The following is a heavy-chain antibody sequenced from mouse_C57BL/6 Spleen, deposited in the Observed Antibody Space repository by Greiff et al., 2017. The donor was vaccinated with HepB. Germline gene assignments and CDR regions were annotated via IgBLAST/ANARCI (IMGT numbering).Heavy chain of an antibody. J-gene: IGHJ4*01. Sequence: QVQLQQSGPELVKPGASVKISCKASGYAFSSSWMNWVKQRPGKGLEWIGRIYPGDGDTNYNGKFKGKATLTADKSSSTAYMQLSSLTSEDSAVYFCARSGTTGMDYWGQGTSVTVSS. V-gene: IGHV1-82*01. CDR2: IYPGDGDT. D-gene: IGHD1-1*01. CDR1: GYAFSSSW. CDR3: ARSGTTGMDY.